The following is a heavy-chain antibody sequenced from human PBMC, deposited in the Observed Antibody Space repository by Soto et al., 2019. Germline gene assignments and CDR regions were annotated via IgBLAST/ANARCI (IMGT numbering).Heavy chain of an antibody. J-gene: IGHJ4*02. CDR3: ARGYYDFWSGYLEGLDY. CDR2: INAGNGNT. Sequence: VASVKVSCKASGYTFTSYAMHWVRQAPGQRLEWMGWINAGNGNTKYSQKFQGRVTITRDTSASTAYMELSSLRSEDTAVYYCARGYYDFWSGYLEGLDYWGQGTLVTVSS. V-gene: IGHV1-3*01. D-gene: IGHD3-3*01. CDR1: GYTFTSYA.